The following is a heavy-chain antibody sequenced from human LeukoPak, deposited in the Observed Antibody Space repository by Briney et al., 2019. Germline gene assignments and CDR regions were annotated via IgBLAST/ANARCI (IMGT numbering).Heavy chain of an antibody. D-gene: IGHD6-19*01. J-gene: IGHJ4*02. CDR3: AREAPVAANPFFDY. CDR1: GFTVSSNY. V-gene: IGHV3-66*01. CDR2: IYSGGST. Sequence: PGGSLRLSCAASGFTVSSNYMSWVRQAPGKGLEWVSVIYSGGSTYYADSVKGRFTISRDNSKNTLYLQMNSLRAEDTAVYYCAREAPVAANPFFDYWGQGTLVTVSS.